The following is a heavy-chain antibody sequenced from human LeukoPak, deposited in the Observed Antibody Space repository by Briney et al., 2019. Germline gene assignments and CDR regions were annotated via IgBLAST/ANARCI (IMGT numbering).Heavy chain of an antibody. V-gene: IGHV3-23*01. CDR2: ISGSGGST. CDR1: GVTFSSYA. J-gene: IGHJ4*01. Sequence: GGSLRLSCAASGVTFSSYAMSWVRQAPGKGLERVSAISGSGGSTYYADSVKGRVTISRDNSKNTLYLHMNSLRAGDTAVYYCAKVVYYDSSGFGYFDCCGEGALVTVSS. CDR3: AKVVYYDSSGFGYFDC. D-gene: IGHD3-22*01.